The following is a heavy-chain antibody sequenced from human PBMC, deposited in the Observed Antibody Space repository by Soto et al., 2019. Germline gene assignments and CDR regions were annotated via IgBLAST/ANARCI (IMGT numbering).Heavy chain of an antibody. CDR1: GGSISSSSYY. J-gene: IGHJ4*02. CDR2: IYYSGST. Sequence: QLQLQESGPGLVKPSETLSLTCTVSGGSISSSSYYWGWIRQPPGKGLEWIGSIYYSGSTYYNPSLKSRVTTSVDTSKNQFSLKLSSVTAADTAVYYCARLGGGTTFDYWGQGTLVTVSS. CDR3: ARLGGGTTFDY. D-gene: IGHD1-1*01. V-gene: IGHV4-39*01.